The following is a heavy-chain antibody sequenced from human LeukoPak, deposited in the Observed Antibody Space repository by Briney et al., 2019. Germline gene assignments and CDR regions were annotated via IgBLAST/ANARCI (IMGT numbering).Heavy chain of an antibody. V-gene: IGHV4-30-2*01. D-gene: IGHD2-15*01. CDR3: ARSASGVYCSGGGCNWFDP. CDR2: IYHSGST. Sequence: PSQTLSLTCAVSGGSISSGGYSWSWIRQPPGKGLEWIGYIYHSGSTYYNPSLKSRVTISVDTSKNQFSLKLSSVTAADTAVYYCARSASGVYCSGGGCNWFDPWGQGTLVTVSS. J-gene: IGHJ5*02. CDR1: GGSISSGGYS.